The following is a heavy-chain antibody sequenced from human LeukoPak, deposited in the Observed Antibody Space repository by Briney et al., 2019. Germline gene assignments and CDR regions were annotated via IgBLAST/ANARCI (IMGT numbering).Heavy chain of an antibody. D-gene: IGHD1-26*01. CDR1: GFAFSAYA. Sequence: PGGSLGLSCAASGFAFSAYAMGWVRQAPGKGLECVSSLFGSGDKTFYADSVKGRFTISRDNSRNTLYLQMNSLRAEDTAVYYCAKILWGGMDVWGRGTTVTVSS. J-gene: IGHJ6*02. CDR3: AKILWGGMDV. CDR2: LFGSGDKT. V-gene: IGHV3-23*01.